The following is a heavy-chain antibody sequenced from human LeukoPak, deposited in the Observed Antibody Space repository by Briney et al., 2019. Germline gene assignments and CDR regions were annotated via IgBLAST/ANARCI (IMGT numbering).Heavy chain of an antibody. CDR1: GFTFSSYS. CDR3: ARVVYGDYSYFQH. V-gene: IGHV3-21*01. J-gene: IGHJ1*01. D-gene: IGHD4-17*01. Sequence: GGSLRLSCAASGFTFSSYSMNWVRQAPGKGLEWVSSISSSSSYIYYADSVKGRFTISRDNAKNSLYLQMNSLRAEDTAVYYCARVVYGDYSYFQHWGQGTLVTVPS. CDR2: ISSSSSYI.